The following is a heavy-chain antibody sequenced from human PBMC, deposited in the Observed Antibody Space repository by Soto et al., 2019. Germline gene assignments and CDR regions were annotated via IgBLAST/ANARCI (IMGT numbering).Heavy chain of an antibody. J-gene: IGHJ4*02. CDR1: GFTFSSSA. V-gene: IGHV3-48*04. CDR2: ISNSGSTI. Sequence: PGGSLRLSCAASGFTFSSSAMGWVRQAPGKGLEWVSYISNSGSTIYYADSVKGRFTISRDNAKNSLYLQMNSLRAEDTAVYYCARRNMFDCWGQGTLVTVSS. CDR3: ARRNMFDC.